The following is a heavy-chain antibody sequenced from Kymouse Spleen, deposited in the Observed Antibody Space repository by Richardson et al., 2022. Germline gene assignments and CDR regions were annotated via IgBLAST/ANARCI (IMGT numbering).Heavy chain of an antibody. CDR2: INHSGST. D-gene: IGHD6-13*01,IGHD6-25*01,IGHD6-6*01. CDR3: ARGREQPLFDY. CDR1: GGSFSGYY. J-gene: IGHJ4*02. Sequence: QVQLQQWGAGLLKPSETLSLTCAVYGGSFSGYYWSWIRQPPGKGLEWIGEINHSGSTNYNPSLKSRVTISVDTSKNQFSLKLSSVTAADTAVYYCARGREQPLFDYWGQGTLVTVSS. V-gene: IGHV4-34*01.